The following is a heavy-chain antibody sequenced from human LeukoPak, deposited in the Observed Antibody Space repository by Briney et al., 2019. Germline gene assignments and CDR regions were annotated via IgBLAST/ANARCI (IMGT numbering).Heavy chain of an antibody. V-gene: IGHV3-53*01. CDR1: GFTVSSNS. J-gene: IGHJ4*02. CDR2: IYSGGST. D-gene: IGHD3-22*01. CDR3: ARRAGDYSHPYDY. Sequence: AGGSLRLSCTVSGFTVSSNSMSWVRQAPGKGLEWVSLIYSGGSTHNSDSVKGRFTISRDNSNDTLYRQMNSLRAEDTAVYYCARRAGDYSHPYDYWGQGTLVTVSS.